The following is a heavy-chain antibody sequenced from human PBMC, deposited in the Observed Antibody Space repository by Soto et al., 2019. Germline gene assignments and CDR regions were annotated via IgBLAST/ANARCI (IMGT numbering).Heavy chain of an antibody. CDR1: EYTFTDYY. J-gene: IGHJ4*02. Sequence: QVQLVQSGAEVKKPGASVKLSCKSSEYTFTDYYIHWVRQAPGQGLEWMGLINPSGGSTSYAQKFQGRVTVTRDTSTSTVDRELSSLRSEDTAVYYCATAAYSTSWYAFWGQGTLVTVSS. V-gene: IGHV1-46*01. CDR2: INPSGGST. D-gene: IGHD6-13*01. CDR3: ATAAYSTSWYAF.